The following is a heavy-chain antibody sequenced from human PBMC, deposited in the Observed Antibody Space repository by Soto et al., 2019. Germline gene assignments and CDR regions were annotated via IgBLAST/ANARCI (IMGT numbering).Heavy chain of an antibody. J-gene: IGHJ6*02. CDR3: ARDGGVLLWFGELLPLLDA. CDR2: ISAYNGNT. CDR1: GYTFTSYG. V-gene: IGHV1-18*01. D-gene: IGHD3-10*01. Sequence: QVQLVQSGAEVKKPGASVKVSCKASGYTFTSYGISWVRQAPGQGLEWMGWISAYNGNTNYAQKLQGRVTMTTDTSTSTAYMELRSLRSDDTAVYYCARDGGVLLWFGELLPLLDAWGQGTTVTVSS.